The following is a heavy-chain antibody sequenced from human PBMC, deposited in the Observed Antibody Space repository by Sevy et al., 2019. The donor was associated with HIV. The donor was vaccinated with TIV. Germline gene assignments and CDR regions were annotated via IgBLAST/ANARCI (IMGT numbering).Heavy chain of an antibody. CDR1: GFTFSSYS. D-gene: IGHD5-18*01. J-gene: IGHJ4*02. V-gene: IGHV3-48*02. Sequence: GGSLRLSCAASGFTFSSYSMNWVRQAPGKGLEWVSYISSSSSTIYYADSVKGRFTISRDNAKNSLYLQMNSLRDEDTAVYYCARDAMGTAMEIGDYFDYWGQGTLVTVSS. CDR3: ARDAMGTAMEIGDYFDY. CDR2: ISSSSSTI.